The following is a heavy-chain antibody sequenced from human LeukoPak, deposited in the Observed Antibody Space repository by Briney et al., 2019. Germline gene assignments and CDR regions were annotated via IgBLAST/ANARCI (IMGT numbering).Heavy chain of an antibody. J-gene: IGHJ4*01. Sequence: PGGSLRLSCAASGFTFSTYSMNWVRQAPGRGLEWVAFIRFDGTTKYYAQSVRGRFTISRDNSKNTLGLQMNSLRAEDTAVYYCAQEIKDRYCSGAQNCLFDSWGHGTLVTVSS. CDR1: GFTFSTYS. CDR3: AQEIKDRYCSGAQNCLFDS. V-gene: IGHV3-30*02. D-gene: IGHD2-15*01. CDR2: IRFDGTTK.